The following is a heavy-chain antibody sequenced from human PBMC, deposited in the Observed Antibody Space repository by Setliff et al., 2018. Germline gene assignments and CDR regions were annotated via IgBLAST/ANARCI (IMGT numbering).Heavy chain of an antibody. V-gene: IGHV4-4*07. Sequence: SETLSLTGIASVDLILDHWWTWIRQPAGKGLEWIGQVYSDGNTTYNPSLSNRVTISVDRSSNQFSLELSSVNAADTAVYYCARRDGSIIYREFFDYWGQGALVTVSS. CDR2: VYSDGNT. J-gene: IGHJ4*02. D-gene: IGHD3-10*01. CDR3: ARRDGSIIYREFFDY. CDR1: VDLILDHW.